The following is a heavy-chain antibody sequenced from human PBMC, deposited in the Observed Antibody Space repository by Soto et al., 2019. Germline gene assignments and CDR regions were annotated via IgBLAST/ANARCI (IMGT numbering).Heavy chain of an antibody. CDR2: IYYSGST. J-gene: IGHJ6*03. Sequence: SETLSLTCTVSGGSISSSSYYWGWIRQPPGKGLEWIGSIYYSGSTYYNPSLKSRVTISVDTSKNQFSLKLSSVTAADTAVYYCARLGYCSSTSCYRGPYYYYYMDVWGKGTTVTVSS. D-gene: IGHD2-2*01. CDR3: ARLGYCSSTSCYRGPYYYYYMDV. CDR1: GGSISSSSYY. V-gene: IGHV4-39*01.